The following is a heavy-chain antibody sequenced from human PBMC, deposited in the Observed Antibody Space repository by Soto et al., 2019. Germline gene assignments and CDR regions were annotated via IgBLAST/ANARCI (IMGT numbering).Heavy chain of an antibody. J-gene: IGHJ5*02. CDR1: GDSVSRGY. CDR3: ARSYYDSLGFTVGP. CDR2: MYFGGSF. V-gene: IGHV4-59*02. Sequence: PSETLSLTCNVSGDSVSRGYWSWIRQPPGKGLEWIGFMYFGGSFNYNPSLAGRVTISVETSKNQFSMKMTSVTAADTAVYYCARSYYDSLGFTVGPWGQGTLVT. D-gene: IGHD3-22*01.